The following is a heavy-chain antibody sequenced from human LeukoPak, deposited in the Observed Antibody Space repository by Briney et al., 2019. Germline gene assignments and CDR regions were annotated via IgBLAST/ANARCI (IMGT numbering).Heavy chain of an antibody. Sequence: PSETLSLTCTVSGDSISSYYWNWIRQPPGKGLEWIGYIYYSGSAKYNPSLNSRVTMSVDTSKNQLSLKLSPVTAADTAVYYCARVGVDYSGNIIKYYFDYWGQGTLVTVSS. CDR2: IYYSGSA. J-gene: IGHJ4*02. D-gene: IGHD4-23*01. V-gene: IGHV4-59*01. CDR1: GDSISSYY. CDR3: ARVGVDYSGNIIKYYFDY.